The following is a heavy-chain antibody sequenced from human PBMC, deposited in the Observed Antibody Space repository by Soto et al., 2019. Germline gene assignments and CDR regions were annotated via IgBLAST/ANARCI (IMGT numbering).Heavy chain of an antibody. Sequence: SETLSLTCTVSGGSISSSSYYWGWIRQPPGKGLEWIGSIYYSGSTYYNPSLKSRVTISVDTSKNQFSLKLSSVTAADTAVYYCARGSKGGLGRPLDYWGQGTLVTVS. CDR1: GGSISSSSYY. CDR3: ARGSKGGLGRPLDY. D-gene: IGHD2-15*01. V-gene: IGHV4-39*01. CDR2: IYYSGST. J-gene: IGHJ4*02.